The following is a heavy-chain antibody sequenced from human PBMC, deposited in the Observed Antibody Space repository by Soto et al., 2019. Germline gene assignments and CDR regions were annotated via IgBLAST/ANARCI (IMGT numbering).Heavy chain of an antibody. D-gene: IGHD3-10*01. Sequence: QLQLQESGPGLVKPSETLSLTCTVSGGSISSSSYYWGWIRQPPGKGLEWIGSIYYSGSTYYNPSLESRVTASVDTSRYQFPLKRSSVTAADTAVYYGASHEGFGELSDWFDPWGQGALVTVSS. V-gene: IGHV4-39*01. CDR2: IYYSGST. CDR1: GGSISSSSYY. CDR3: ASHEGFGELSDWFDP. J-gene: IGHJ5*02.